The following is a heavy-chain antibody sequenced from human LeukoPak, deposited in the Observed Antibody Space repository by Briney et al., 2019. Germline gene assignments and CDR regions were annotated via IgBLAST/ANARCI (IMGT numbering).Heavy chain of an antibody. CDR2: INPNSGNT. CDR3: ARGSDILTGWAIDY. D-gene: IGHD3-9*01. Sequence: ASVKVSCKASGYTFTSYDINWVRQATGQGLEWMGWINPNSGNTGYAQKFQGRVTITRNTSISTAYMELSSLRSEDTAVYYCARGSDILTGWAIDYWGQGTLVTVSS. CDR1: GYTFTSYD. V-gene: IGHV1-8*03. J-gene: IGHJ4*02.